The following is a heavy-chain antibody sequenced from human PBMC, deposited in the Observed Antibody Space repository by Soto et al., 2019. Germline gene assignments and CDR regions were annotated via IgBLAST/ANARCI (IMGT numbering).Heavy chain of an antibody. J-gene: IGHJ6*01. CDR1: GFTFSSCA. V-gene: IGHV3-23*01. Sequence: GGSLRLSCAASGFTFSSCAMGWVRQAPGKGLEWVSDIIDSGGSTYYADSVKGRFTISRDNSKSTLYLQMNSLRAEDTALYYCSKGRSYYYYYRVAVWTQGTTVTGSS. CDR2: IIDSGGST. CDR3: SKGRSYYYYYRVAV.